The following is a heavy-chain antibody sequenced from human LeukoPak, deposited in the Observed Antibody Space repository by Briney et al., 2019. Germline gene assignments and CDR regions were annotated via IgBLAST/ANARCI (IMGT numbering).Heavy chain of an antibody. CDR2: ISSSGVTT. J-gene: IGHJ4*02. D-gene: IGHD2-15*01. V-gene: IGHV3-48*03. Sequence: GGSLRLSCAASGFTYRTYEMNWVRQAPGKGLEWLSCISSSGVTTYYADSVKGRFTISRDNAKNSLYLQMNSLRAEDTAVYYCARENRRYCSGGSCPFDYWGQGTLVTVSS. CDR1: GFTYRTYE. CDR3: ARENRRYCSGGSCPFDY.